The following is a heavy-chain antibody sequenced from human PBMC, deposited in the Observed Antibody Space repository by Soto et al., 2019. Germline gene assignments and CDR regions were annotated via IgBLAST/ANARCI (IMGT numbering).Heavy chain of an antibody. CDR1: GGSFSGYY. Sequence: SETLSLTCAVYGGSFSGYYWSWIRQPPGKGLEWIGEINHSGSTNYNPSLKSRVTISVDTSKNQFSLKLSSVTAADTAVYYCARHYGSGRRRLYYYYGMDVWGQGTTVT. CDR2: INHSGST. CDR3: ARHYGSGRRRLYYYYGMDV. J-gene: IGHJ6*02. D-gene: IGHD3-10*01. V-gene: IGHV4-34*01.